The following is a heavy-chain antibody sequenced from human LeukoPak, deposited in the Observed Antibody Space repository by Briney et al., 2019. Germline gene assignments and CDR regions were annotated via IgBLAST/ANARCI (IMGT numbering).Heavy chain of an antibody. Sequence: SETLSLTCTVSGGSISSYYWGWIRQPPGKGLEWIGSIYYSGSTYYNPSLKSRVTISVDTSKNQFSLKLSSVTAADTAVYYCARHSARSSWYDYWGQGTLVTVSS. D-gene: IGHD6-13*01. CDR2: IYYSGST. CDR1: GGSISSYY. V-gene: IGHV4-39*01. J-gene: IGHJ4*02. CDR3: ARHSARSSWYDY.